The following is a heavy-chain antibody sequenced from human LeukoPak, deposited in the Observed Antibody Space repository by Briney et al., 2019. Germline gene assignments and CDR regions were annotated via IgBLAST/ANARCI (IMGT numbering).Heavy chain of an antibody. CDR1: GYSFVNYW. V-gene: IGHV5-51*01. CDR2: IYPGDSDT. CDR3: ARQKDGYSSIWFPSDY. J-gene: IGHJ4*02. D-gene: IGHD5-24*01. Sequence: GESLKISCKGSGYSFVNYWIGWVRQMPGKGLEWMGIIYPGDSDTRYSASFEGQVTISADKFTSTAYLQWSSLKASDTAMYYCARQKDGYSSIWFPSDYWGQGTLVTVSS.